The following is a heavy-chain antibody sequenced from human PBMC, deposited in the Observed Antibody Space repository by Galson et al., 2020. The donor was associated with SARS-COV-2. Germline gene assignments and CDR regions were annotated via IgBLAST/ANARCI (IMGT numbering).Heavy chain of an antibody. V-gene: IGHV4-4*02. D-gene: IGHD3-22*01. CDR3: AREETDYDSSGPVYYYYGMDV. CDR1: GGSISSSNW. Sequence: SETLSLTCAVSGGSISSSNWWSWVRQPPGKGLEWIGEIYHSGSTNYNPSLKSRVTISVDKSKHQFSLKLSSVTAADTAVYYCAREETDYDSSGPVYYYYGMDVWGQGTTVTVSS. CDR2: IYHSGST. J-gene: IGHJ6*02.